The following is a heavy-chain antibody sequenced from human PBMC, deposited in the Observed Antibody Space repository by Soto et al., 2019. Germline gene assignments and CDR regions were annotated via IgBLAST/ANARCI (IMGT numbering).Heavy chain of an antibody. Sequence: PSETLSLTCTVSGGSISSYYWSWIRQPPGKGLEWIGYTYYSGSTNYNPSLKSRVTISVDTSKNQFSLKLSSVTAADTAVYYCARRVGAGTLGSYYYYYMDVWGKGTTVTVSS. CDR3: ARRVGAGTLGSYYYYYMDV. J-gene: IGHJ6*03. V-gene: IGHV4-59*01. D-gene: IGHD1-1*01. CDR1: GGSISSYY. CDR2: TYYSGST.